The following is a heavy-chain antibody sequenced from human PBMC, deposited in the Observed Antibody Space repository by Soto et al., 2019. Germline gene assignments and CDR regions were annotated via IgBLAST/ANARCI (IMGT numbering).Heavy chain of an antibody. D-gene: IGHD4-4*01. CDR2: IGGSGGNT. J-gene: IGHJ4*02. CDR3: ARVASDYINSADH. V-gene: IGHV3-23*01. CDR1: GFIFNAYA. Sequence: EVQLLESGGGLVQPGGSLRLSCAASGFIFNAYAMTWVRQAPGKGLEWVSAIGGSGGNTYYAASVKGRFTISRDNSKDTVDLEMNRLRVDDTAVHFCARVASDYINSADHWGQGILVTVSS.